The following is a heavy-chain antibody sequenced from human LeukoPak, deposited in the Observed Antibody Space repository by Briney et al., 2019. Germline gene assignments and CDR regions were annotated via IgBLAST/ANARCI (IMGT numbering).Heavy chain of an antibody. CDR1: GDSFRSYY. CDR3: ARGRNLEWFDY. J-gene: IGHJ5*01. CDR2: IYYSGST. D-gene: IGHD3-3*01. Sequence: SETLSLTCTVSGDSFRSYYWSWIRQPPGKGVEWIGYIYYSGSTNYNPSLKSRVTISVDMSKNQFSLKLNSVTAADTAVYYCARGRNLEWFDYWGQGTLVTVSS. V-gene: IGHV4-59*01.